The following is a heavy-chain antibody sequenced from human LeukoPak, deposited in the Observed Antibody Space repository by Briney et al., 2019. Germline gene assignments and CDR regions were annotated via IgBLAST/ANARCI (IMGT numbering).Heavy chain of an antibody. J-gene: IGHJ2*01. CDR3: ARDEGPVPGGWYFDL. D-gene: IGHD3-10*01. CDR2: IIPIFNRV. Sequence: SVKVSCKASGGSISSSAINWVRQAPGQGPEWMGGIIPIFNRVKKTQKFQDRVTITADESTSTVYMELSSLRSEDTAVYYCARDEGPVPGGWYFDLWGRGTLVTVSS. V-gene: IGHV1-69*01. CDR1: GGSISSSA.